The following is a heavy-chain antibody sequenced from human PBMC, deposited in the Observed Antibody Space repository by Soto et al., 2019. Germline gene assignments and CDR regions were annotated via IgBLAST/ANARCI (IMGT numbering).Heavy chain of an antibody. CDR1: GFTFSNAW. CDR2: IKSKTDGGTT. V-gene: IGHV3-15*01. Sequence: EVQLVESGGGLVKPGGSLRLSCAASGFTFSNAWMSWVRQAPGKGLEWVGRIKSKTDGGTTDYAAPVKGRFTISRDDSKNTLYLQMNSLKNEDTAVYYCTTRIMITFGGTENDYWGQGTLVTVSS. CDR3: TTRIMITFGGTENDY. D-gene: IGHD3-16*01. J-gene: IGHJ4*02.